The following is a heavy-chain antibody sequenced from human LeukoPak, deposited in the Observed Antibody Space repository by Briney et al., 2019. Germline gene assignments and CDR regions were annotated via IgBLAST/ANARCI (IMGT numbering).Heavy chain of an antibody. Sequence: PGGSLRLSCAASGFIVSSNYMNRVRQAPGKGLEWVSVIYTDGSTYYADSVKGRFTISRDISRNTVHLQMNSLRAGDTAVYYCARDPHGYNSYFDYWGQGTLVTVSS. J-gene: IGHJ4*02. CDR1: GFIVSSNY. CDR2: IYTDGST. D-gene: IGHD5-24*01. CDR3: ARDPHGYNSYFDY. V-gene: IGHV3-53*01.